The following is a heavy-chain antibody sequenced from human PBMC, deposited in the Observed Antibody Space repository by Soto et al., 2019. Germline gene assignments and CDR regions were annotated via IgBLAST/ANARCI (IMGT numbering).Heavy chain of an antibody. V-gene: IGHV3-7*02. J-gene: IGHJ6*02. CDR2: IKQDGSEK. CDR1: GFTFSSYW. D-gene: IGHD3-3*01. CDR3: ARYGFYDFWSGYSYYYYGMDV. Sequence: GGSLRLSCAASGFTFSSYWMSWVRQAPGKGLEWVANIKQDGSEKYYADSVKGRFTISRDNSKNTLYLQMNSLRAEDTAVYYCARYGFYDFWSGYSYYYYGMDVWGQGSTVTVSS.